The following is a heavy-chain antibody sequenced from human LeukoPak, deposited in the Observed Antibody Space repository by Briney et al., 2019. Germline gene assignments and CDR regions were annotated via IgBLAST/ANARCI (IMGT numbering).Heavy chain of an antibody. CDR2: IYYSGST. Sequence: SETLSLTCTVSGGSISSSSYYWGWIRQPPGKGLEWIGSIYYSGSTYYNPSLKSRVTISVDTSKNQFSLKLSSVTAADTAVYYCARVPISGIQLWFYFDYWGQGTLVTVSS. J-gene: IGHJ4*02. D-gene: IGHD5-18*01. CDR3: ARVPISGIQLWFYFDY. V-gene: IGHV4-39*07. CDR1: GGSISSSSYY.